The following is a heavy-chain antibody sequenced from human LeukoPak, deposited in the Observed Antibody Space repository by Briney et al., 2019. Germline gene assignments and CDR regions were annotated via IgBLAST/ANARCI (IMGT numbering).Heavy chain of an antibody. CDR1: GFTFRSYE. Sequence: GGSLRLSCAASGFTFRSYEMHWVRLTPGKGLTWVSRINSDGTKTDYADSVKGRFTISRDNGKNTLYLQMNSLRAEDTAIYYCASLDPFDYWGQGTLVTVSS. J-gene: IGHJ4*02. CDR3: ASLDPFDY. CDR2: INSDGTKT. V-gene: IGHV3-74*01.